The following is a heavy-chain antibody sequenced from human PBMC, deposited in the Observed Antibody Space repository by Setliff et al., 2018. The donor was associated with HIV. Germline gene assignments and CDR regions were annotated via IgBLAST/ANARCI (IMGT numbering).Heavy chain of an antibody. J-gene: IGHJ5*02. CDR1: GDSINSGTYY. CDR2: LHLSGDT. V-gene: IGHV4-61*02. Sequence: SETLSLTCTVSGDSINSGTYYWSWIRQPAGKGLEWIGRLHLSGDTNYNPSLKSRVTMSIDTSKNQFSLRLSSVTAADTAVYYCARQIWNESPGYGFDPWGQGTLVTVCS. CDR3: ARQIWNESPGYGFDP. D-gene: IGHD3-22*01.